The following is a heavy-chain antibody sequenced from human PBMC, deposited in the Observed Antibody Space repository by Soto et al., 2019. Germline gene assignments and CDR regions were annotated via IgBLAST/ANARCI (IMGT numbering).Heavy chain of an antibody. J-gene: IGHJ6*02. CDR3: ARDGSSTSIAGDVYYYGMDV. V-gene: IGHV3-48*03. D-gene: IGHD2-2*01. CDR2: ISSSGSTI. CDR1: GFTFSSYE. Sequence: AGGSLRLSCAASGFTFSSYEMNWVRQAPGKGLEWVSYISSSGSTIYYADSVKGRFTISRDNAKNSLYLQMNSLRAEDTAVYYCARDGSSTSIAGDVYYYGMDVWGQGTTVTAS.